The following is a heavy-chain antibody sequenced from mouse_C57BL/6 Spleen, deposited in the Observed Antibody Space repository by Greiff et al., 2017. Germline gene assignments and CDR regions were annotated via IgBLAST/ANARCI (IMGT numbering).Heavy chain of an antibody. CDR2: IYPGSGST. J-gene: IGHJ4*01. D-gene: IGHD2-13*01. CDR1: GYTFTSYW. CDR3: ARGGDYEWDYCAMDY. Sequence: QVQLQQPGAELVKPGASVKMSCKASGYTFTSYWITWVKQRPGQGLEWIGDIYPGSGSTNYNEKFKSKATLTVDTSSSTAYMQLSSLTSEDSAVYYCARGGDYEWDYCAMDYWGQGTSVTVSS. V-gene: IGHV1-55*01.